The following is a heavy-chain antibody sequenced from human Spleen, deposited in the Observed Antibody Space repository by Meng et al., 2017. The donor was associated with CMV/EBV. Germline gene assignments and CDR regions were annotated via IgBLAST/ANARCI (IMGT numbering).Heavy chain of an antibody. CDR1: GVSISNSNW. J-gene: IGHJ4*02. CDR2: IYRSGTT. CDR3: ARDERYCSATSCASPY. Sequence: GVSISNSNWWSWVRQPPGKGLEWIGEIYRSGTTNYNPSLKSRVTISVDKSKNQFSLKLSSMTAADTAVYYCARDERYCSATSCASPYWGQGTLVTVSS. V-gene: IGHV4-4*02. D-gene: IGHD2-2*01.